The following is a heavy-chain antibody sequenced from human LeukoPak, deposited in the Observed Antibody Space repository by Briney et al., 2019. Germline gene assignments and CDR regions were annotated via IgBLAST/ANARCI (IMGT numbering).Heavy chain of an antibody. V-gene: IGHV4-59*08. Sequence: SETLSLTCTVSGGSISSYYWSWIRQPPGKGLEWIGSIYHSGSTYYNPSLKSRVTISVDTSKNQFSLKLSSVTAADTAVYYCARQAKSSWYDLFGYWGQGTLVTVSS. J-gene: IGHJ4*02. CDR2: IYHSGST. CDR3: ARQAKSSWYDLFGY. D-gene: IGHD6-13*01. CDR1: GGSISSYY.